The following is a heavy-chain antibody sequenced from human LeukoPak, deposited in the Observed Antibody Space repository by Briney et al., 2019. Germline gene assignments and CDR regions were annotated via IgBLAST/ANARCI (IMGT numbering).Heavy chain of an antibody. J-gene: IGHJ4*02. CDR2: IKQDGSEK. V-gene: IGHV3-7*01. D-gene: IGHD3-22*01. CDR1: GFTFSSYW. Sequence: GSLRLSCAASGFTFSSYWMSWVRQAPGKGLEWVANIKQDGSEKYYVDSVKGRFTISRDNAKNSLYLQMNSLRAKDTAVYYCARDLFDYYDSSGYSFDYWGQGTLVTVSP. CDR3: ARDLFDYYDSSGYSFDY.